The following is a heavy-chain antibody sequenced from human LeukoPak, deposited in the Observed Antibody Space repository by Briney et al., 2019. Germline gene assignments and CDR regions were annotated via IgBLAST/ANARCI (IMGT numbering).Heavy chain of an antibody. J-gene: IGHJ6*03. CDR3: ARAGAVAGIDYYYMDV. Sequence: SQTLSLTCTVSGGSISSGSYYWSWLRQPAGKGLEWIGRIYTSGSTNYNPSLKSRVTISVDTSKNQFSLKLSSVTAADTVVYYCARAGAVAGIDYYYMDVWGKGTTVTVSS. CDR1: GGSISSGSYY. D-gene: IGHD6-19*01. V-gene: IGHV4-61*02. CDR2: IYTSGST.